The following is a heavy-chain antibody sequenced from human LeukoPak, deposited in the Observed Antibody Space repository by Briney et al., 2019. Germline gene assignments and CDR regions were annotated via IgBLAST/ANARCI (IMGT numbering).Heavy chain of an antibody. D-gene: IGHD3-10*01. Sequence: PGGSLRLSCAASGFTFISYAMTWVRQAPGKGLEWVSDISGSGGNRDYVDSVKGRFTISRDNSKNTLYLQMNSLRAEDTAVYYCARAYGFTDYWGQGTLVSVSS. V-gene: IGHV3-23*01. CDR2: ISGSGGNR. CDR1: GFTFISYA. CDR3: ARAYGFTDY. J-gene: IGHJ4*02.